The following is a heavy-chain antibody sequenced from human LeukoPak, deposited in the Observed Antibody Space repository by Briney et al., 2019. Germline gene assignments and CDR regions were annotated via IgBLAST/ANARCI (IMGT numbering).Heavy chain of an antibody. Sequence: GGSLRLSCAASGFTFSSYWMHWVRQALGKGLVWVSRINSDGSSTSYADSVKGRFTISRDNAKNTLYLQMNSLRAEDTAVYYCARVKGLDCSGGSCYGDYWGQGTLVTVSS. J-gene: IGHJ4*02. CDR1: GFTFSSYW. CDR2: INSDGSST. D-gene: IGHD2-15*01. CDR3: ARVKGLDCSGGSCYGDY. V-gene: IGHV3-74*01.